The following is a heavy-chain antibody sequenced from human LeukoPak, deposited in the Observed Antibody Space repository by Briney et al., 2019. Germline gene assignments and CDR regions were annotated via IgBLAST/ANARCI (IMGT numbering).Heavy chain of an antibody. Sequence: GGSLRLSCAASGFTVSSNYMTWVRQAPGKGLEWVSIIYTGGTTYYADSVKGRFTISRDNAKNSLYLQMNSLRAEDTAVYYCAELGITMIGGVWGKGTTVTISS. CDR2: IYTGGTT. CDR3: AELGITMIGGV. V-gene: IGHV3-66*01. J-gene: IGHJ6*04. D-gene: IGHD3-10*02. CDR1: GFTVSSNY.